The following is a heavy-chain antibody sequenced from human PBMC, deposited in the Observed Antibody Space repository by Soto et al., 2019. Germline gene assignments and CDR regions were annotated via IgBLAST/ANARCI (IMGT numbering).Heavy chain of an antibody. V-gene: IGHV3-23*01. CDR3: AKGVSGVGATYWYFDL. J-gene: IGHJ2*01. Sequence: PGGSLRLSCAASGFTFSSYAMSWVRQAPGKGLEWVSAISGSGGSTYYADSVKGRFTISRDNSKNTLYLQMNSLRAEDTAVYYCAKGVSGVGATYWYFDLWGRGTLVTVSS. D-gene: IGHD1-26*01. CDR1: GFTFSSYA. CDR2: ISGSGGST.